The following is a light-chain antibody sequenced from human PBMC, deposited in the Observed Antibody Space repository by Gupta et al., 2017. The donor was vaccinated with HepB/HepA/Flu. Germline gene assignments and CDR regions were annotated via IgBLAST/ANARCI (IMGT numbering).Light chain of an antibody. V-gene: IGKV1-5*03. J-gene: IGKJ2*01. CDR2: KAS. CDR3: QQYNSYLHT. CDR1: QSISSW. Sequence: DIQMTQSPSTLSASVGDRVTITCRASQSISSWLAWYQQKPGKAPKLLIYKASSLESGVPSRCSGSGSGTEFTLTISSLQPDDFATYYCQQYNSYLHTFGQGTKMEIK.